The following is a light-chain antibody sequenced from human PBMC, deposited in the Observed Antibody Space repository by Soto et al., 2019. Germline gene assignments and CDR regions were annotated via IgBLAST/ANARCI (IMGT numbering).Light chain of an antibody. CDR2: GAS. CDR1: QGVMSS. V-gene: IGKV3-20*01. Sequence: VMTQSPGTLSVSPGERATLFCRASQGVMSSLPWYQQKPGQAPRLLIYGASSRATGIPDRFSGSGSGTDFTLTISRLETEDFAVYYCQQYGSSPPKTFGQRTKV. J-gene: IGKJ1*01. CDR3: QQYGSSPPKT.